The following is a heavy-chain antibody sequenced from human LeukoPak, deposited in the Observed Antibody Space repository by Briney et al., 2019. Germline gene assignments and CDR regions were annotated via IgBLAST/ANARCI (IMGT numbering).Heavy chain of an antibody. CDR3: ARDSGTTGEVKFDP. CDR1: GGSFSGYY. V-gene: IGHV4-34*01. Sequence: SETLSLTCAVYGGSFSGYYWSWIRQPPGKGLEWIGEINQSGTTNYNASLKSRVTISVDTSKNQFSLWLRSVTAADTAVYYCARDSGTTGEVKFDPWGQGTLVTVSS. CDR2: INQSGTT. D-gene: IGHD3-10*01. J-gene: IGHJ5*02.